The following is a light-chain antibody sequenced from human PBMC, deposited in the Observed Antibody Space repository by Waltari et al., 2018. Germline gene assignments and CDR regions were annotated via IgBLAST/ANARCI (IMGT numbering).Light chain of an antibody. CDR3: QQYDSYPGT. V-gene: IGKV1-5*03. J-gene: IGKJ1*01. CDR2: KAS. CDR1: QSVKSW. Sequence: DVQMTQAPSTLSASVGDRVTVTCRASQSVKSWLAWDQQKPGKAPKLLIHKASSLESGVPSRFSGSASGTEFTLTINSLQPDDFATYYCQQYDSYPGTFGQGTKVEIK.